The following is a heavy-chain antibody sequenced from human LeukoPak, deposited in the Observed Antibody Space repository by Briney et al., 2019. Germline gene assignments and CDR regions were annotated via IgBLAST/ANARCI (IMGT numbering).Heavy chain of an antibody. D-gene: IGHD1-1*01. CDR3: ARGQTTPVGINDY. V-gene: IGHV4-34*01. CDR2: INHSGST. J-gene: IGHJ4*02. CDR1: GGSFSDYY. Sequence: SETLSLTCAVYGGSFSDYYWSWIRQPPGKGLEWIGEINHSGSTNYNPSLRSRVTISVDTSKDQFSLRLNSVTAADTAVYYCARGQTTPVGINDYWGQGTLVTVSS.